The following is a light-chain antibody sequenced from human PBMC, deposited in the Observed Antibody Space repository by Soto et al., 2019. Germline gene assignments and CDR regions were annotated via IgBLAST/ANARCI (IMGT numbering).Light chain of an antibody. V-gene: IGKV2-28*01. CDR1: QSLLHSNGYNY. J-gene: IGKJ1*01. Sequence: DIVMTQSPLSLPVTPGEPASISCRSSQSLLHSNGYNYLDWYLQKPGQSPQLLIYLGSNLASGVPDRFSGSGSGTDFTLKISRVEAEDVGVYYCMQHLQSWTFGQGTKVEIK. CDR3: MQHLQSWT. CDR2: LGS.